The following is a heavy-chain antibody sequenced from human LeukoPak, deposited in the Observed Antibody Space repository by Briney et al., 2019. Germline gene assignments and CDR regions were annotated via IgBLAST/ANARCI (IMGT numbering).Heavy chain of an antibody. J-gene: IGHJ6*03. CDR3: AKGGVEYYHYSMDV. Sequence: GGSLRLSCAASGFTFDDYAMHWVRQAPGKGLEWVSGISWNSGSIGYADSVKGRFTISRDNAKKSLYLQMNSLRAEDTALYYCAKGGVEYYHYSMDVWGTGTTVTISS. D-gene: IGHD3-3*01. CDR2: ISWNSGSI. V-gene: IGHV3-9*01. CDR1: GFTFDDYA.